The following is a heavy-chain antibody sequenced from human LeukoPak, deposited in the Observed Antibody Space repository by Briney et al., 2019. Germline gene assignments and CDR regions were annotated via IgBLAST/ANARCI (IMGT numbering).Heavy chain of an antibody. Sequence: PSETLSLTCAVYGGSFSGYYWSWIRQPPGKGLEWIGEINHSGSTNYNPSLKSRVTISAYTSKNQFSLKLSSVTAADTAVYYCARWRYYYGSGSGLDYWGQGTLVTVSS. V-gene: IGHV4-34*01. CDR1: GGSFSGYY. CDR3: ARWRYYYGSGSGLDY. J-gene: IGHJ4*02. CDR2: INHSGST. D-gene: IGHD3-10*01.